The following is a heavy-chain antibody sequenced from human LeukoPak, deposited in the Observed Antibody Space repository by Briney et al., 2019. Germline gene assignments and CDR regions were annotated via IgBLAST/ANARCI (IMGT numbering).Heavy chain of an antibody. Sequence: SQTLSLTCTVSGGSIISGGYYWSWLRQHPGKGLEWIGYIYYSGSTYYNPSLKSRVTISVDTSKNQFSLKLSSVTAADTAVYYCARTDILTGSVDHWGQGTLVTVSS. D-gene: IGHD3-9*01. CDR2: IYYSGST. CDR1: GGSIISGGYY. J-gene: IGHJ4*02. CDR3: ARTDILTGSVDH. V-gene: IGHV4-31*03.